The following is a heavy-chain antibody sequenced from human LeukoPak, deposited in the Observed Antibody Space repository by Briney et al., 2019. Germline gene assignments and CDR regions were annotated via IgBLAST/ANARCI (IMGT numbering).Heavy chain of an antibody. V-gene: IGHV3-21*01. CDR2: ISGTGSHI. J-gene: IGHJ4*02. CDR3: AREYRASYYDSSGYWSLGY. D-gene: IGHD3-22*01. CDR1: GFTFSVYS. Sequence: GGSLRLSCEASGFTFSVYSMNWVRQAPGKGLEWVSSISGTGSHIYSADSMKGRFIISRDNAKNSLYLQMNSLRAEDTAVYYCAREYRASYYDSSGYWSLGYWGQGTLVTVSS.